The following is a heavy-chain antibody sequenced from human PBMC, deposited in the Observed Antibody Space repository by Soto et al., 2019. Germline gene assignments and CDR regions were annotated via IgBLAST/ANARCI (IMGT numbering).Heavy chain of an antibody. CDR3: ASNTRNDPPDY. J-gene: IGHJ4*02. CDR1: GFTFSSYA. V-gene: IGHV3-23*01. D-gene: IGHD3-16*01. Sequence: EVQLLESGGGLVQPGGSLRLSCAASGFTFSSYAMSWVRQAPGKGLAWVSGISVSGGSTYYADSVKGRFTISRDNSKNTLYLQMNSLRAENTAVYYCASNTRNDPPDYWGQGTLVTVSS. CDR2: ISVSGGST.